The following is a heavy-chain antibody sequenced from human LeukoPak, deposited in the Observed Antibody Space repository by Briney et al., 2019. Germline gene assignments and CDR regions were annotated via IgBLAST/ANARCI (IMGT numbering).Heavy chain of an antibody. CDR2: INPNSGGT. D-gene: IGHD3-22*01. Sequence: GASVKVSCKASGYTFTGYYMHWVRQAPGQGLEWMGWINPNSGGTNYAQKFQGRVTMTRDTSISTAYMELSRLRSDDTAVYYCARGGPDYYDSSGYSEHDYWGQGTLVTVSS. CDR3: ARGGPDYYDSSGYSEHDY. CDR1: GYTFTGYY. J-gene: IGHJ4*02. V-gene: IGHV1-2*02.